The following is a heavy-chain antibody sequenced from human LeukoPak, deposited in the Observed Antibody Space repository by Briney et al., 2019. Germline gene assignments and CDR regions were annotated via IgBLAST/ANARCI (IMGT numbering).Heavy chain of an antibody. J-gene: IGHJ4*02. CDR1: GFTFSSYG. V-gene: IGHV3-48*03. D-gene: IGHD6-25*01. CDR2: ISSSGSTI. Sequence: GGSLRLSCAASGFTFSSYGMNWVRQAPGKGLEWVSYISSSGSTIYYADSVKGRFTISRDNAKNSLYLQMNSLRAEDTAVYYCAREAGLSSADYFDYWGQGTLVTVSS. CDR3: AREAGLSSADYFDY.